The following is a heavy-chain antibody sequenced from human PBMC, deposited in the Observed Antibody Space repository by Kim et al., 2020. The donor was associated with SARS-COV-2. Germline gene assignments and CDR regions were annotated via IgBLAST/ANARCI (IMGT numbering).Heavy chain of an antibody. CDR1: GFTVSSNY. J-gene: IGHJ3*02. D-gene: IGHD3-10*01. CDR3: AREWITMVRGAIDAFDI. V-gene: IGHV3-53*01. CDR2: IYSGGST. Sequence: GGSLRLSCAASGFTVSSNYMSWVRQAPGKGLEWVSVIYSGGSTYYADSVKGRFTISRDNSKNTLYLQMNSLRAEDTAVYYCAREWITMVRGAIDAFDIWGQRTMVTVSS.